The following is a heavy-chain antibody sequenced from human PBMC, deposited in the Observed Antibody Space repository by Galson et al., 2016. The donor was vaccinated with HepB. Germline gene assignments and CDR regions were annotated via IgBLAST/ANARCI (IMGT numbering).Heavy chain of an antibody. Sequence: LRLSCAASGFLFREVSMHWVRQSPGSGLEWMAVISNYGSSQHIADSVKGRVSISRDNSNKTLFLQMNSLIPEDTAVYYCARGLVPISCSFDYWRQSTLVTGFS. D-gene: IGHD6-19*01. J-gene: IGHJ4*02. CDR3: ARGLVPISCSFDY. CDR2: ISNYGSSQ. V-gene: IGHV3-30-3*01. CDR1: GFLFREVS.